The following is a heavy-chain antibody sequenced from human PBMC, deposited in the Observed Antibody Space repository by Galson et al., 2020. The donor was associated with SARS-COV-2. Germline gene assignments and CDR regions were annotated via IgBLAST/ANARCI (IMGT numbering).Heavy chain of an antibody. V-gene: IGHV4-38-2*02. Sequence: SETLSLTCSVSGYSIINGYYWDWIRQSPGKGLEWVGSIFHSGRTYYNPSLKGRITMSVDTATNQFSLRLSSVTAADTAVYYCARDGLPAGLNYFDSWGQGTLITVSS. CDR1: GYSIINGYY. CDR2: IFHSGRT. J-gene: IGHJ4*02. CDR3: ARDGLPAGLNYFDS. D-gene: IGHD3-16*01.